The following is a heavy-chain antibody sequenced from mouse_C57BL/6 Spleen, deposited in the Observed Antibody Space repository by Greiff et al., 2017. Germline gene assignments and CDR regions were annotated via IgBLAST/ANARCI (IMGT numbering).Heavy chain of an antibody. CDR3: AIVTTEAMDY. J-gene: IGHJ4*01. Sequence: VQLQQPGAELVKPGASVKVSCKASGYTFTSHLMHWVKQRPGQGLEWVGRIHPSDSDTNYNQKFKGKATLTVDKSPSTAYMQLSSLTSEDSAVYYCAIVTTEAMDYWGQGTSVTVSS. V-gene: IGHV1-74*01. CDR2: IHPSDSDT. D-gene: IGHD1-1*01. CDR1: GYTFTSHL.